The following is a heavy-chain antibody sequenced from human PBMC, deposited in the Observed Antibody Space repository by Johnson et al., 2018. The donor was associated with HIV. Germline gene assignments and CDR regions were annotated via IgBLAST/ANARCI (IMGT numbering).Heavy chain of an antibody. CDR1: GFTFSDYY. Sequence: VQLVESGGGLVKPGGSLRLSCAASGFTFSDYYMHWVCQLRGKGLEWVSNFDTAGDTYYADSVKGRFTISRENAKNSLYLQMNSLRAGDTAVYYCARGGPYSSSSAGAFDIWGQGTMVTVSS. D-gene: IGHD6-6*01. V-gene: IGHV3-13*01. CDR3: ARGGPYSSSSAGAFDI. CDR2: FDTAGDT. J-gene: IGHJ3*02.